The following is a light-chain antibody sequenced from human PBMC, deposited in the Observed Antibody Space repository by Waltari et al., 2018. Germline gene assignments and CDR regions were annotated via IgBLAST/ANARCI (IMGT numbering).Light chain of an antibody. V-gene: IGLV2-23*02. CDR1: SSSVGGYSL. CDR2: AVT. CDR3: CSYAGSTTSSVV. J-gene: IGLJ1*01. Sequence: QSALTQPASVSGSPGQSITLSCTRSSSSVGGYSLVTWYQQHPGKAPKLMIYAVTKRPSGVSHRFSGSKSGNTASLTISGLQTEDEADYYCCSYAGSTTSSVVFGTGTKVIVL.